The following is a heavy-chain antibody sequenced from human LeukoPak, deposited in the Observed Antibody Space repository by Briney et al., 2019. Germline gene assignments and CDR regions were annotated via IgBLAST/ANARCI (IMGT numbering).Heavy chain of an antibody. V-gene: IGHV4-59*01. Sequence: SETLSLTCTVSGGSISSYYWSWFRQPPGKGLEWIGYIYYSGSTNYNPSLKSRVTISVDTSKNQFSLKLSSVTAADTAVYYCARHGYSSGSLAWFDPWGQGTQVTVSS. CDR2: IYYSGST. CDR1: GGSISSYY. D-gene: IGHD6-19*01. J-gene: IGHJ5*02. CDR3: ARHGYSSGSLAWFDP.